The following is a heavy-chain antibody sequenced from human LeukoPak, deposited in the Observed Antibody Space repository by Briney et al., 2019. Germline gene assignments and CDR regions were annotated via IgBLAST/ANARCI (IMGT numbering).Heavy chain of an antibody. J-gene: IGHJ4*02. V-gene: IGHV3-21*01. CDR3: ARDPPYGGYDYGADY. CDR1: GFTFRSYN. CDR2: ISSTSDYI. D-gene: IGHD5-12*01. Sequence: GGSLRLSCAASGFTFRSYNMNWVRQAPGRGLEWVSSISSTSDYIYYADSVKGRFTISRDNAKNSLYLQMNSLRAEDTAVYYCARDPPYGGYDYGADYWGQGTLVTVSS.